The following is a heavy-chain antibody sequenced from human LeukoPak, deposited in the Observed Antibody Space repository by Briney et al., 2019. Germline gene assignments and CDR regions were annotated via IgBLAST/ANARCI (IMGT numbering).Heavy chain of an antibody. J-gene: IGHJ3*02. CDR1: GYTFTSYD. CDR3: AARGYGDFEDAFDI. D-gene: IGHD4-17*01. Sequence: ASVKVSCKASGYTFTSYDINWVRQATGQGLEWMGWMNPNSGNTGYAQKFQGRVTMTTDTSTSTAYMELRSLRSDDTAVYYCAARGYGDFEDAFDIWGQGTMVTVSS. V-gene: IGHV1-8*01. CDR2: MNPNSGNT.